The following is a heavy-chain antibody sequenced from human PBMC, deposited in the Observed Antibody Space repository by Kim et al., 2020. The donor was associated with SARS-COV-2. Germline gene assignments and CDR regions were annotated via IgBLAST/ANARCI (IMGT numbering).Heavy chain of an antibody. CDR2: SDT. Sequence: SDTRYSPSFQGQVTISADKSISTAYLQWSSLKASDTAMYYCARRYGFDYWGQGTLVTVSS. V-gene: IGHV5-51*01. CDR3: ARRYGFDY. D-gene: IGHD1-1*01. J-gene: IGHJ4*02.